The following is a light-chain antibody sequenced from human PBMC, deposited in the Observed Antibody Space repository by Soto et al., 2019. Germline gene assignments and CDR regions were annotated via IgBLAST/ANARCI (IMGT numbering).Light chain of an antibody. V-gene: IGKV1-9*01. CDR1: QGISSY. Sequence: DIQLTQSPSFLSASVGYRFTITCRASQGISSYLAWYQQKPGKAPKLLIYAASTLQSGVPSRFSGSGSGTEFTLTISSLPPEDFATYYCQQLNSYLFGQGTRREIK. J-gene: IGKJ5*01. CDR3: QQLNSYL. CDR2: AAS.